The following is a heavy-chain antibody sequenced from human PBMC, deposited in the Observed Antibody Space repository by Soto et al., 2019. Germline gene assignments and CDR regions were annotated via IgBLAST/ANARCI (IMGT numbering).Heavy chain of an antibody. CDR3: ARLYSYGYYYYGMDV. V-gene: IGHV5-10-1*03. CDR2: IDPSDSYT. J-gene: IGHJ6*02. D-gene: IGHD5-18*01. Sequence: EVQLVQSGAEVKKPGESLRISCKGSGYSFTSYWISWVRQMPGKGLEWMGRIDPSDSYTNYSPSLQGHVTISADKSISTAYLQWSSLKASDTAMYYCARLYSYGYYYYGMDVWGQGTTVTVSS. CDR1: GYSFTSYW.